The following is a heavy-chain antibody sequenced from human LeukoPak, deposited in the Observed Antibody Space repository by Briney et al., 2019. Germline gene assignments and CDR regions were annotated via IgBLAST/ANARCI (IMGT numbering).Heavy chain of an antibody. Sequence: ASVKVSCKASGYTFTSYYMHWVRQAPGQGLEWMGWINPNSGGTNYAQKFQGRVTMTRDTSISTAYMELSSLRSEDTAVYYCAMSDIVGATWYDYWGQGTLVTVSS. D-gene: IGHD1-26*01. CDR1: GYTFTSYY. V-gene: IGHV1-2*02. CDR2: INPNSGGT. J-gene: IGHJ4*02. CDR3: AMSDIVGATWYDY.